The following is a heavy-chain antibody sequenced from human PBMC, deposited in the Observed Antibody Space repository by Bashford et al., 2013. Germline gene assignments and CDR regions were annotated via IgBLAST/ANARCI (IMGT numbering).Heavy chain of an antibody. D-gene: IGHD3-22*01. J-gene: IGHJ3*02. CDR2: IWYDGSNK. CDR3: ARESYYYDSSGYLAAFDI. V-gene: IGHV3-33*08. Sequence: GGSLRLSCAASGFTFSSYGMHWVRQAPGKGLEWVAVIWYDGSNKYYADSVKGRFTISRDNSKNTLYLQMNSLRAEDTAVYYCARESYYYDSSGYLAAFDIWGQGTMVTVSS. CDR1: GFTFSSYG.